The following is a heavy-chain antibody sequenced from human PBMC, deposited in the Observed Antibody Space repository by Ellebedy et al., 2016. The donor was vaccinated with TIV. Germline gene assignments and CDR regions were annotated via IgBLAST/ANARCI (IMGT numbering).Heavy chain of an antibody. CDR1: GFNFDDYG. J-gene: IGHJ1*01. V-gene: IGHV3-20*04. CDR2: INWSGDST. D-gene: IGHD2-15*01. CDR3: AREGRYCSGGTCLYAEFLQH. Sequence: GESLKISCGASGFNFDDYGMTWVRQAPGKGLEWVSGINWSGDSTSYAESVKGRFTVSRDNAKNSLYLEMNNLRSEDTALYYCAREGRYCSGGTCLYAEFLQHWGQGTLVTVSS.